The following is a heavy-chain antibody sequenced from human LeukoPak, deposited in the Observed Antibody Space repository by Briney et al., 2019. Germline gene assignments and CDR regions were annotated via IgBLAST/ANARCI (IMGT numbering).Heavy chain of an antibody. D-gene: IGHD3-22*01. CDR1: GFTFSSYW. CDR2: IKQDGSEK. V-gene: IGHV3-7*01. J-gene: IGHJ5*02. Sequence: PGGSLRLSCAASGFTFSSYWMSWVRQAPGKGLEWVANIKQDGSEKYYVDSVKGRFTISRDNAKNSLYLQMNSLRAEDTAVYYCARRAIVGERSWFDPWGQGTLVTVSS. CDR3: ARRAIVGERSWFDP.